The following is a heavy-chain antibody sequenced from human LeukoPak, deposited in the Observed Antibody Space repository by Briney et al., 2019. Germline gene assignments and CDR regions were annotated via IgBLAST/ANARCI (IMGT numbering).Heavy chain of an antibody. CDR1: GGSISSYY. V-gene: IGHV4-59*01. CDR3: ARADGSGWYDGGYAFDI. CDR2: IYDSGST. D-gene: IGHD6-19*01. Sequence: SETLSLTCTVSGGSISSYYWSWIRQPPGKGLEWIGYIYDSGSTNYNPSLKSRVTISVDTSKNQFSLKLSSVTAADTAVYYCARADGSGWYDGGYAFDIWGQGTMVTVSS. J-gene: IGHJ3*02.